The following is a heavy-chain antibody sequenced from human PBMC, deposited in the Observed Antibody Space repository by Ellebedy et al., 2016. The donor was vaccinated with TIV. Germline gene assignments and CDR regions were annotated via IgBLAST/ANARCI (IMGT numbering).Heavy chain of an antibody. Sequence: ASVKVSCKASGYIFTAYYIHWVRQAPGQGLEWMGWINPNSGGTNYAQKFQGRVTMTRDTSVNTAYMQLNRLQSDDTAVYYCARVLRATSGMDVWGQGTTVIVS. CDR3: ARVLRATSGMDV. D-gene: IGHD4/OR15-4a*01. CDR1: GYIFTAYY. CDR2: INPNSGGT. J-gene: IGHJ6*02. V-gene: IGHV1-2*02.